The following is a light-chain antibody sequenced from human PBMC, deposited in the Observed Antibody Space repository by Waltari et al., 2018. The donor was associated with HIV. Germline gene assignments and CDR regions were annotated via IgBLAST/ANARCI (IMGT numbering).Light chain of an antibody. J-gene: IGKJ3*01. CDR2: DAS. CDR3: QQYDNVPVT. V-gene: IGKV1-33*01. Sequence: DIQMTKSPSSLSASIGDRVTITCQASHDISSYLNWYQQKPGKAPKLLIYDASDLETGVPSRFSGSGSGTDFTFTISSLQPVDIATYYCQQYDNVPVTFGPGTKVEIK. CDR1: HDISSY.